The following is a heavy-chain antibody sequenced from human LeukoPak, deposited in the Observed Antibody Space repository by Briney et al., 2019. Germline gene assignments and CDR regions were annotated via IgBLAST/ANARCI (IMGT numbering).Heavy chain of an antibody. CDR3: AKSNGYGLIDI. J-gene: IGHJ3*02. CDR2: IDHSGST. V-gene: IGHV4-38-2*02. Sequence: SETLSPTCTVSGYSISSGYYWGWIRQPPGKGLEWTGSIDHSGSTYYNPSLKSRITISLDTSRNQFSLKLNSVTAADTAVYYCAKSNGYGLIDIWGQGTMVTVSS. CDR1: GYSISSGYY. D-gene: IGHD3-10*01.